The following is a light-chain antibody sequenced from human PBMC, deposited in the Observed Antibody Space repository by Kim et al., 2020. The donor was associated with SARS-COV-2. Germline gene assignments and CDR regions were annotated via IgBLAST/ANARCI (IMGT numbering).Light chain of an antibody. V-gene: IGLV3-19*01. Sequence: FGQTSRDQCKGDSLRSNYESGNQQKPEQAPVLVSYGKNHRPSGIPDRFSGSSSGNTASLTITEAQAEDEADYYCNSRDSSGNHVVFGGGTQLTVL. CDR1: SLRSNY. CDR3: NSRDSSGNHVV. J-gene: IGLJ2*01. CDR2: GKN.